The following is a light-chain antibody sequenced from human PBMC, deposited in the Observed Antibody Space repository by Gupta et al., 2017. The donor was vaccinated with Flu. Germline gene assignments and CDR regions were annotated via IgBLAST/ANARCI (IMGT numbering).Light chain of an antibody. Sequence: DILVTQSPLLLHVSPGEPASISCTSSQSLLHSNGYNYLDWYLQKPGQPPQLLMLLGSTRASGVPERFAGSVSCTKFTLEISRVEAEDLGIYYCMQALQSPPTFGQGTKLQIK. V-gene: IGKV2-28*01. CDR1: QSLLHSNGYNY. CDR3: MQALQSPPT. CDR2: LGS. J-gene: IGKJ2*01.